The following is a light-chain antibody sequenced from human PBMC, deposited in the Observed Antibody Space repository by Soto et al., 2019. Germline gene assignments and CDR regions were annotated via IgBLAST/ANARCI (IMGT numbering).Light chain of an antibody. Sequence: EIVMKQSPATLSVSPGERATLSCRASQSVNSNYLAWYQQKPGQAPRLLIYGISKRATDIPDRFSGSGSGTEFTLTISSLQPEDFATYYCQQHGQWPITFGQGTRLEIK. V-gene: IGKV3D-15*01. CDR3: QQHGQWPIT. CDR1: QSVNSN. J-gene: IGKJ5*01. CDR2: GIS.